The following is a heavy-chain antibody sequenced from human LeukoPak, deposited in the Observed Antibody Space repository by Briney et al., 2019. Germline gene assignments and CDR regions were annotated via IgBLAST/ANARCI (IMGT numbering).Heavy chain of an antibody. D-gene: IGHD2-21*02. J-gene: IGHJ4*02. Sequence: GGSLRLSCAASGFTFSDYYMSWIRQAPGKGLEWVSYISSSSSCTNYADSVKGRFTISRDNAKNSLYLQMNSLRAEDTAVYYCARSAYCGGDCYPAPLDYWGQGTLVTVSS. V-gene: IGHV3-11*06. CDR3: ARSAYCGGDCYPAPLDY. CDR2: ISSSSSCT. CDR1: GFTFSDYY.